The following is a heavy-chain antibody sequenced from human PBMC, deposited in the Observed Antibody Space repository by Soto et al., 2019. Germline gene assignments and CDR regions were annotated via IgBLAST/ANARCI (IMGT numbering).Heavy chain of an antibody. CDR3: ECLGRHG. D-gene: IGHD3-16*01. V-gene: IGHV3-7*01. Sequence: GGSLRLSCAASGFPFSGSWMDWVRQAPGKGPEWVANIKQDGSEKNYVDSVKGRFIISRDNAKNSLYLQMNSLRAEDTAVYYCECLGRHGWGQGTTVTVSS. CDR2: IKQDGSEK. J-gene: IGHJ6*02. CDR1: GFPFSGSW.